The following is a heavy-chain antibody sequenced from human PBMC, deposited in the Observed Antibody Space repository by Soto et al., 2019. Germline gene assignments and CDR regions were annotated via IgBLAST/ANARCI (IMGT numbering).Heavy chain of an antibody. CDR2: ISHSGST. CDR3: ARWFDY. J-gene: IGHJ4*02. V-gene: IGHV4-30-2*01. CDR1: GGSISSGGYS. Sequence: PSETLSLSCGVSGGSISSGGYSWSWIRQPPGKGLEWIGYISHSGSTYYNPSLKSRVTISVDRSKNQFSLKLSSVTAADTAVYYCARWFDYWGQGTLVTVSS.